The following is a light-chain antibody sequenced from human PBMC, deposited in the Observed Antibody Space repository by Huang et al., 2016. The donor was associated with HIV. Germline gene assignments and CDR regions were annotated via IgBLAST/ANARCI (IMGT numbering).Light chain of an antibody. CDR3: QRYDNWPKFT. J-gene: IGKJ3*01. Sequence: EIVMTQSPATLSVSPGERATLACRASQSVTSNLAWYQQKPGQAPRLLIYGASTRATGIPARFRGSGSGTEFTLTISSLQSEDFAVYYCQRYDNWPKFTFGPGTKVDNK. V-gene: IGKV3-15*01. CDR2: GAS. CDR1: QSVTSN.